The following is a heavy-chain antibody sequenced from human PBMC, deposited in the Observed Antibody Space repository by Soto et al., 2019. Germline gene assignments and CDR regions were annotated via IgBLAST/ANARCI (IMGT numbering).Heavy chain of an antibody. Sequence: HPGGSLRLSCAASGFTFSSYWMHWVRQAPGKGLVWVSRINSDGSSTSYADSVKGRFTISRDNAKNTLYLQMNSLRAEDTAVYYCARDWGGMHIVVVPAAPLNPTDWFDPWGQGTLVTVSS. D-gene: IGHD2-2*01. J-gene: IGHJ5*02. V-gene: IGHV3-74*01. CDR3: ARDWGGMHIVVVPAAPLNPTDWFDP. CDR2: INSDGSST. CDR1: GFTFSSYW.